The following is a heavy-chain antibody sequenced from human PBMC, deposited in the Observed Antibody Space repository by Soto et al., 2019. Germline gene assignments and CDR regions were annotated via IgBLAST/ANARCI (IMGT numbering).Heavy chain of an antibody. J-gene: IGHJ4*02. D-gene: IGHD6-19*01. V-gene: IGHV3-23*01. CDR2: ISVSGGST. Sequence: GGSLRLSCAASGFTFSSYAMSWVRQAPGKGLEWVSAISVSGGSTYYADSVKGRFTISRDNSKNTLYLQMNSLRAEDTAVYYCAKGASLAVAGYYFDYWGQGTLVTVSS. CDR1: GFTFSSYA. CDR3: AKGASLAVAGYYFDY.